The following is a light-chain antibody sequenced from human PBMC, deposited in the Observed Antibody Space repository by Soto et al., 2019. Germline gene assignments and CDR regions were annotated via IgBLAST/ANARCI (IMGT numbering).Light chain of an antibody. CDR1: QGIGSY. Sequence: DIQLTQSPSFLSASVGDRVTITCRASQGIGSYLAWYQQRPGKAPKLLIYAASTLQSGVPSRFSGSGSGTEFALTISSRQPEDFATFYCQQLNSYPRTLGQGTKLEIK. CDR3: QQLNSYPRT. J-gene: IGKJ2*01. CDR2: AAS. V-gene: IGKV1-9*01.